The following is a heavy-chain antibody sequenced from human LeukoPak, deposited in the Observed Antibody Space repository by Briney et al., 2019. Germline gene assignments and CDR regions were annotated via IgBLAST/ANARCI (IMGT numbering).Heavy chain of an antibody. CDR3: ARAAVYCSSSTCRTNFDS. CDR1: GFTFSTYW. V-gene: IGHV3-7*01. Sequence: GGSLRLSCAASGFTFSTYWMSWVRQAPGKGLEWVANIKQDGSEKDYVASVKGRFTISRDNAKNSLYLQMNSLRVEDTAVYYCARAAVYCSSSTCRTNFDSWGQGTLVTVSS. CDR2: IKQDGSEK. D-gene: IGHD2-2*01. J-gene: IGHJ4*02.